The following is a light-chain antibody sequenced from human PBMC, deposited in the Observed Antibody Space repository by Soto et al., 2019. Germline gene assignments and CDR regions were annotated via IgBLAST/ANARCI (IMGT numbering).Light chain of an antibody. CDR1: LSVTNN. CDR3: QQYNEWPPLT. J-gene: IGKJ4*01. CDR2: AAY. V-gene: IGKV3-15*01. Sequence: EILMTQSPATLSVSPGESAIMSCRASLSVTNNLAWYQQRPGQAPRLLIFAAYSRATGSPARFSCSGSGTEFTIIINSVQSDDFAVYYCQQYNEWPPLTFGGGTKVEIK.